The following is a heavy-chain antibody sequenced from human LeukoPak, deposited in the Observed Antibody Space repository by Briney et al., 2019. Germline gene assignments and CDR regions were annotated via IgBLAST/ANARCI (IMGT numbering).Heavy chain of an antibody. CDR1: GGSISSSNW. Sequence: SETLSLTCAVSGGSISSSNWWSWVRQPPGKGLEWIGEIYHSGSTNYNPSLKSRVTISVDTSKNQFSLKLSSVTAADTAVYYCARPSRRRYYGQPGPAGAFDIWGQGAMVTVSS. V-gene: IGHV4-4*02. CDR3: ARPSRRRYYGQPGPAGAFDI. J-gene: IGHJ3*02. D-gene: IGHD3-22*01. CDR2: IYHSGST.